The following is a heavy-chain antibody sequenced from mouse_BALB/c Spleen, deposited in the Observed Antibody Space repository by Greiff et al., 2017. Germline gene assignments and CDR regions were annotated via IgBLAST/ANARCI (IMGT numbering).Heavy chain of an antibody. CDR3: ARNYGSSPWLAY. J-gene: IGHJ3*01. Sequence: VQLQQSGAELVKPGASVKLSCTASGFNIKDTYMHWVKQRPEQGLEWIGRIDPANGNTKYDPKFQGKATITADTSSNTAYLQLSSLTSEDTAVYYCARNYGSSPWLAYWGQGTLVTVSA. CDR2: IDPANGNT. D-gene: IGHD1-1*01. CDR1: GFNIKDTY. V-gene: IGHV14-3*02.